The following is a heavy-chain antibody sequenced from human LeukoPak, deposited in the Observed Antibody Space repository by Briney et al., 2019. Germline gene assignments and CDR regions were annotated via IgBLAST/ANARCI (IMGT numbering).Heavy chain of an antibody. V-gene: IGHV1-2*02. CDR3: ARVELLWFGEYAFDI. Sequence: ASVKVSCKASGYTFTGYYMHWVRQAPGQGLEWMGWINPNSGGTNYAQKFQGRVTMTRDTSISTAYMELSRLRSDDTAVYYCARVELLWFGEYAFDIRGQGTMVTVSS. D-gene: IGHD3-10*01. CDR1: GYTFTGYY. CDR2: INPNSGGT. J-gene: IGHJ3*02.